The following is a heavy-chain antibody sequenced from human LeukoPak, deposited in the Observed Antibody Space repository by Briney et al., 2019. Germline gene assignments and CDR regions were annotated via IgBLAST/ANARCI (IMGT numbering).Heavy chain of an antibody. CDR3: ARDLGYCSSTSCYYYMDV. CDR2: INPNNGGK. V-gene: IGHV1-2*02. J-gene: IGHJ6*03. D-gene: IGHD2-2*01. CDR1: GYTFTDYH. Sequence: EASVKVSCKASGYTFTDYHMHWVRQAPGQGLEWMGWINPNNGGKESAQRFQGRVTMTRDTSINTAYMELSRLRSDDTAVYYCARDLGYCSSTSCYYYMDVWGKGTTVTVSS.